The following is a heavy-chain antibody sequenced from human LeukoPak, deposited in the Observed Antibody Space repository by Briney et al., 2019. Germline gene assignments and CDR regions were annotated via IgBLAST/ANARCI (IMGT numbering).Heavy chain of an antibody. CDR1: SGSFSGYY. CDR3: ARGRRDNDFWNGYSLYFDY. V-gene: IGHV4-34*01. D-gene: IGHD3-3*01. CDR2: MNHSGST. Sequence: PSETLSLTCAVYSGSFSGYYWSWIRQPPGKGLQWIGEMNHSGSTNYNPSLKSRVTISVDTSRKQFSLKLSSVTAADTAVYYCARGRRDNDFWNGYSLYFDYWGQGALVTVSS. J-gene: IGHJ4*02.